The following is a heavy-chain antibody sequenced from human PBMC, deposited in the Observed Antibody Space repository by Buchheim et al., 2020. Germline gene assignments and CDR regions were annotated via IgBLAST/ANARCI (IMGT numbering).Heavy chain of an antibody. Sequence: QVQLVQSGAEVKKPGASVKVSCKASGYTFTGYYMHWVRQAPGQGLEWMGWINPNSGGTNSAQKFQGRVTMTRDTSISTAYMELSRLRSDDTAVYYCAIPPFAVTRHYYFDYWGQGTL. CDR2: INPNSGGT. D-gene: IGHD4-17*01. J-gene: IGHJ4*02. CDR1: GYTFTGYY. CDR3: AIPPFAVTRHYYFDY. V-gene: IGHV1-2*02.